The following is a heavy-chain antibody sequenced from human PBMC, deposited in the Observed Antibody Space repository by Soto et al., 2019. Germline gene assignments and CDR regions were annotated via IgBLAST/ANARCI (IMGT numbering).Heavy chain of an antibody. CDR3: ARTRSFTLGFYYDGMDV. Sequence: PGASQKISCQASVYTFNIYWINWVRQMPGKGLEWMGVIYPGDSDTRYSPSFQGRVTISADKSLRTAYLQWTSLKASDTALYYCARTRSFTLGFYYDGMDVWGQGTTVTVSS. D-gene: IGHD6-6*01. CDR2: IYPGDSDT. CDR1: VYTFNIYW. V-gene: IGHV5-51*01. J-gene: IGHJ6*02.